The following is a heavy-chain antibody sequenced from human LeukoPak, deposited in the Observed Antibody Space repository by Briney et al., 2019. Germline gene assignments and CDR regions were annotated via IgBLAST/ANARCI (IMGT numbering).Heavy chain of an antibody. V-gene: IGHV3-23*01. CDR2: ISGTGYNT. CDR3: AKHVSGSLFYFDY. Sequence: PGGSLRLSCAASGFTFRNCAMSWVRQAPGKGLEWVSGISGTGYNTYYADSVKGRFTISRDNSKNTPYLRMNSLGAEDTAVYYCAKHVSGSLFYFDYWGQRTLVTVSS. D-gene: IGHD3-10*01. J-gene: IGHJ4*02. CDR1: GFTFRNCA.